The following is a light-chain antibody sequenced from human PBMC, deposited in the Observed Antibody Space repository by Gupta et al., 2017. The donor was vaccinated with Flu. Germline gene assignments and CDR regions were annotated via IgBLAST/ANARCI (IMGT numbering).Light chain of an antibody. J-gene: IGLJ2*01. CDR2: DVN. Sequence: SITIPCTGTSSDVGGYNWVAWYQQHPGKAPKLMIYDVNKRPSGVSNRFSGSKSGTTASLTISGLQAEDEADYFCSSFTDISLVVFGGGTKLTVL. V-gene: IGLV2-14*03. CDR3: SSFTDISLVV. CDR1: SSDVGGYNW.